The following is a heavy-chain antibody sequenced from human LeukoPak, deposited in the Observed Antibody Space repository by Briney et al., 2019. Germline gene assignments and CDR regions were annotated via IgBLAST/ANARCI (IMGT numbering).Heavy chain of an antibody. CDR1: GGSISSDY. CDR2: IYYSGST. V-gene: IGHV4-59*08. CDR3: AGGGSYLRYYFDH. J-gene: IGHJ4*02. D-gene: IGHD1-26*01. Sequence: SETLSLTCTVSGGSISSDYWSWIRQPPGKGLEWIGYIYYSGSTNYNPSLKSRATISVDTSKNQFSLKLSSVTAADTAVYYCAGGGSYLRYYFDHWGQGTLVTVSS.